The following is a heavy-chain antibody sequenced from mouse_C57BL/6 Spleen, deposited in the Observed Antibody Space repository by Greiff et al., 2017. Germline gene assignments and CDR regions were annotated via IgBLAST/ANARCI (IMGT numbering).Heavy chain of an antibody. V-gene: IGHV1-64*01. Sequence: VQLQQPGAELVKPGASVKLSCKASGYTFTSYWMHWVKQRPGQGLEWIGMIHPNSGSTNYNEKFKSKATLTVDKSSSTAYMQLSSLTSEDSAVYYCARSLYYYGSSYQFAYWGQGTLVTVSA. CDR2: IHPNSGST. J-gene: IGHJ3*01. CDR1: GYTFTSYW. CDR3: ARSLYYYGSSYQFAY. D-gene: IGHD1-1*01.